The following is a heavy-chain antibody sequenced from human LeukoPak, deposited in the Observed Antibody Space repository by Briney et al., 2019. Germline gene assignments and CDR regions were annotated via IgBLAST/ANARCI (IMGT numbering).Heavy chain of an antibody. CDR3: AKVSDRLISFSPAA. V-gene: IGHV1-2*02. Sequence: ASVKVSCKASGYTFTDYYIHWVRQAPGQGLEWMGWINPHSGGRNSAQKFQGRVTMTRDTSINTAYLELSGLTSDDTAMYYCAKVSDRLISFSPAAWGQGTLVTVSS. D-gene: IGHD3-16*02. CDR2: INPHSGGR. CDR1: GYTFTDYY. J-gene: IGHJ4*02.